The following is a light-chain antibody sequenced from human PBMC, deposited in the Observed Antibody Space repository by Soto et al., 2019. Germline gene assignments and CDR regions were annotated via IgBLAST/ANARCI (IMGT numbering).Light chain of an antibody. CDR1: SSDVGGYNY. Sequence: QSALTQPASVSGSPGQSITISCTGTSSDVGGYNYVSWYQQHPGKAPKLMIYEVSNRPSGVSNRFSGSKSGNTASLTISGLQAEDEGDCYCRSYISSSTPYVFGTGTKAPS. V-gene: IGLV2-14*01. CDR2: EVS. J-gene: IGLJ1*01. CDR3: RSYISSSTPYV.